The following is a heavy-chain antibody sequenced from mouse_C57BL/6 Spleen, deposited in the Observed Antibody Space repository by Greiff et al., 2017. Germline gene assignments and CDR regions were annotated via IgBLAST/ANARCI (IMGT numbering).Heavy chain of an antibody. CDR3: ARNYGSPYYYAMDY. Sequence: VQLQQSGAELVKPGASVKLSCTASGFNITDYYMHWVKQRTEQGLEWIGRLDPEDGETKYAPKFQGKATITADTSSNTAYLQLSSLTSEDTAVYYCARNYGSPYYYAMDYGGQGTSVTVSS. CDR2: LDPEDGET. J-gene: IGHJ4*01. D-gene: IGHD1-1*01. CDR1: GFNITDYY. V-gene: IGHV14-2*01.